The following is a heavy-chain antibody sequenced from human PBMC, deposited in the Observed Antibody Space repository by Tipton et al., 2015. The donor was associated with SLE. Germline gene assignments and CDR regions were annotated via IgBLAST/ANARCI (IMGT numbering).Heavy chain of an antibody. V-gene: IGHV3-7*01. D-gene: IGHD5-24*01. CDR3: ARDLLDGYLDY. CDR2: IKQDGSEK. CDR1: GFTFSSYG. Sequence: SLRLSCAASGFTFSSYGMNWVRQAPGKGLEWVANIKQDGSEKYYVDSVKGRFTISRDNAKNSLYLQMNSLRAEDTAVYYCARDLLDGYLDYWGQGTLVTVSS. J-gene: IGHJ4*02.